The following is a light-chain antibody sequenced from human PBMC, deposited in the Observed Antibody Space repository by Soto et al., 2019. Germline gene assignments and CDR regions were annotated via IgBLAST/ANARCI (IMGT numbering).Light chain of an antibody. Sequence: EIVLTQSPGTLSLSPGERATLSCRASQSVSSSCLAWYQQKPGQAPRLLIYGASSRATGIPDRFSGSGSGTDFTLTISRLEPEDFALYYCQQYNNWPSWTFGQGTKVDIK. CDR1: QSVSSSC. CDR2: GAS. CDR3: QQYNNWPSWT. J-gene: IGKJ1*01. V-gene: IGKV3-20*01.